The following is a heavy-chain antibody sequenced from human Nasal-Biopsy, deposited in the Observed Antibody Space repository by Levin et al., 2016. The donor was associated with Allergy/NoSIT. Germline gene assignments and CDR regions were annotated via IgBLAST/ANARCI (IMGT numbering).Heavy chain of an antibody. CDR2: ISNDGQNK. D-gene: IGHD1-26*01. V-gene: IGHV3-30*03. CDR1: GFIFSRYS. CDR3: ARVEGWDAASGLDS. J-gene: IGHJ4*02. Sequence: GGSLRLSCAGSGFIFSRYSIHWVRQAPGKGLEWVAAISNDGQNKYYAESLKDRCTISRDNSRNTVILQLNSLKTDDTSVYSCARVEGWDAASGLDSWGQGTLVTVSS.